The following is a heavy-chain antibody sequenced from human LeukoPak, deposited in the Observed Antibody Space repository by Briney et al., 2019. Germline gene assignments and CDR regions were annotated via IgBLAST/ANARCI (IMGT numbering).Heavy chain of an antibody. J-gene: IGHJ1*01. Sequence: ASVTVSCKASGYTFTSYDINWVRQATGQGLEWMGWMNPNSGNTGYAQKFQGRVTMTRNTSISTAYMELSSLRSEDTAVYYCASVSSSWYGEYFQHWGQGTLVTVSS. CDR3: ASVSSSWYGEYFQH. D-gene: IGHD6-13*01. V-gene: IGHV1-8*01. CDR1: GYTFTSYD. CDR2: MNPNSGNT.